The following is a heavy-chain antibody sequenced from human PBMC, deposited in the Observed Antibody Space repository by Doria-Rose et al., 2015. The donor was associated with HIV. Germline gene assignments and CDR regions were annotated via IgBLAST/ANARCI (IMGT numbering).Heavy chain of an antibody. J-gene: IGHJ4*02. V-gene: IGHV4-34*01. Sequence: HVHLQQWGAGLLKPSETLSLTCAVYGGSFSDHYWSWIRQPPGKGLEWIGEINDTGSANYNPSLKSRVTISVDTSKNQFSLKVSSVTAADTAVYYCARVPDNYITSPFDYWGQGKLVTVSS. CDR2: INDTGSA. CDR1: GGSFSDHY. D-gene: IGHD3-10*01. CDR3: ARVPDNYITSPFDY.